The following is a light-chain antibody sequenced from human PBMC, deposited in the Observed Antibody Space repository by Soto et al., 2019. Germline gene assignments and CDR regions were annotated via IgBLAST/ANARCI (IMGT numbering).Light chain of an antibody. J-gene: IGKJ5*01. CDR1: QSVSSN. CDR2: GAS. CDR3: QQYNNWPIT. Sequence: IVLTQSAGTLSLSPGERATLSCRASQSVSSNLAWYQQKPGQAPRLLIYGASTRATGIPARFSGSASGTEFTLTISSLQSEDFAVYSCQQYNNWPITFGPGTRLEIK. V-gene: IGKV3-15*01.